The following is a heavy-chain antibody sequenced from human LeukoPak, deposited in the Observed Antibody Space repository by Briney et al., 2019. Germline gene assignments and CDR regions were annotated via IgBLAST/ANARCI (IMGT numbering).Heavy chain of an antibody. J-gene: IGHJ4*02. D-gene: IGHD6-13*01. V-gene: IGHV4-31*03. Sequence: SETLSLTCTVSGGSISSGGYYWSWIRQHPGKGLEWIGYIYYSGSTYYNPSLKSRVTISVDTSKNQFSLKLSSVTAADTAVYYCARAGSSSWTYFDYWGQGTLVTVSS. CDR2: IYYSGST. CDR3: ARAGSSSWTYFDY. CDR1: GGSISSGGYY.